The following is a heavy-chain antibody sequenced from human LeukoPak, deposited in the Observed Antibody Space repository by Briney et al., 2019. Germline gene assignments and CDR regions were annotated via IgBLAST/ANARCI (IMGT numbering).Heavy chain of an antibody. D-gene: IGHD3-10*01. CDR2: IYIRGSA. V-gene: IGHV4-59*01. CDR1: GGSISSYY. J-gene: IGHJ4*02. Sequence: PSETLSLTCTVSGGSISSYYWSWIRQPPGKGLEWIRYIYIRGSANYNPSLKSRVAISLDTSKNQFSLRLSSVTAADTAVYYCARAGNYYTSGSYLGYWGQGTLVTVSS. CDR3: ARAGNYYTSGSYLGY.